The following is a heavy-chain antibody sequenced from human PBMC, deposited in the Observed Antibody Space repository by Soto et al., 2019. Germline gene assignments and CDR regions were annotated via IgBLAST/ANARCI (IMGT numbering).Heavy chain of an antibody. CDR2: INPSGGST. J-gene: IGHJ4*02. V-gene: IGHV1-46*03. D-gene: IGHD2-21*01. CDR1: GYTCTSYY. Sequence: ASLKGSCKASGYTCTSYYMHWVLQAPGQGLEWMGIINPSGGSTSYAQKFQGRVTMTRDTSTSTVYMELSSLRSEDTAVYYCAHQPSCDFWGQGTLVTVSS. CDR3: AHQPSCDF.